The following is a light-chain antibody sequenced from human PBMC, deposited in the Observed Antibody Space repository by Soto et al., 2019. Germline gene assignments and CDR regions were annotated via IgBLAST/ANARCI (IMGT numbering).Light chain of an antibody. CDR1: QNINNY. V-gene: IGKV1-33*01. CDR3: QQRSNWPPLT. Sequence: DSQSTPSPSSLSASEEDRVTLPCHASQNINNYLNWYQQKPGRAPKLLIYDASNLEAGVPSRLRGSGSGTDFTFTISRLQPEDFAVYYCQQRSNWPPLTFCQGTRLEIK. J-gene: IGKJ5*01. CDR2: DAS.